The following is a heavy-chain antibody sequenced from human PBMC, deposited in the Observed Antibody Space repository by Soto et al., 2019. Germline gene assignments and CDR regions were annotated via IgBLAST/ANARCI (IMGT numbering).Heavy chain of an antibody. CDR3: AKDGYYYGSGSLDP. V-gene: IGHV3-23*01. D-gene: IGHD3-10*01. CDR2: ISGSGADT. J-gene: IGHJ5*02. CDR1: GFTFSNYA. Sequence: PGGSLRLSCAASGFTFSNYAMSWVRQAPGKGLEWVSTISGSGADTYYADSVKGRFTISRDNSKNTLYLQMNSLRAEDTAVYYCAKDGYYYGSGSLDPWGQGTLVTVSS.